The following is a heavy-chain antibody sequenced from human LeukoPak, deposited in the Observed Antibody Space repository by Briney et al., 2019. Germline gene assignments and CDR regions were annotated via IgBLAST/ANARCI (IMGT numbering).Heavy chain of an antibody. J-gene: IGHJ4*02. V-gene: IGHV3-23*01. CDR2: ISGSGGST. Sequence: GGSLRLSCAASGFTFSSYAMAWVRQAPGKGLEWVSAISGSGGSTYYADSVKGRFTISRDNPKNTVFLQMSSLRFEDTAVYYCARQVGPDYWGQGTLVTVSS. CDR3: ARQVGPDY. CDR1: GFTFSSYA. D-gene: IGHD3-10*01.